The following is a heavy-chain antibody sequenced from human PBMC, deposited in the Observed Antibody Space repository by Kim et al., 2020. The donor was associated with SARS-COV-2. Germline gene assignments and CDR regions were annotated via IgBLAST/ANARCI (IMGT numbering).Heavy chain of an antibody. Sequence: GGSLRLSCAASGFTFSSYSMNWVRQAPGKGLEWVSSISSSSSYIYYADSVKGRFTISRDNAKNSLYLQMNSLRAEDTAVYYCARDNGSGSYFQYYYYYGMDVWGQGTTVTVSS. CDR3: ARDNGSGSYFQYYYYYGMDV. CDR2: ISSSSSYI. CDR1: GFTFSSYS. D-gene: IGHD1-26*01. J-gene: IGHJ6*02. V-gene: IGHV3-21*01.